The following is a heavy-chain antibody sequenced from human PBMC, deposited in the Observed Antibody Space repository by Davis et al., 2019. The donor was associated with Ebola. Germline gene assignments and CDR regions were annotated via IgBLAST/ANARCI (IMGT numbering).Heavy chain of an antibody. D-gene: IGHD2-21*01. CDR2: ISSSSSTI. V-gene: IGHV3-48*01. Sequence: GGSLRLSCAASGFTFSSYSMNWVRQAPGKGLEWVSYISSSSSTIYYADSVKGRFTISRDNAKNSLYLQMNSLKTEDTAVYYCAVVIDPIDYWGQGTLVTVSS. CDR1: GFTFSSYS. CDR3: AVVIDPIDY. J-gene: IGHJ4*02.